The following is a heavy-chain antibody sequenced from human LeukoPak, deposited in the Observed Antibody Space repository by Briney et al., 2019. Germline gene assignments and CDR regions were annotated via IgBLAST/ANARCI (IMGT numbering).Heavy chain of an antibody. CDR1: GGSFSGYY. V-gene: IGHV4-34*01. J-gene: IGHJ4*02. CDR3: ARDRVGDYFDY. D-gene: IGHD3-16*01. Sequence: SETLSLTCAVYGGSFSGYYWSWIRQPPGKGLEWIGEINHSGSTNYNPSLKSRVTISVDTSKNQFSLKLSSVTAADTAVYYCARDRVGDYFDYWGQGTLVTVSS. CDR2: INHSGST.